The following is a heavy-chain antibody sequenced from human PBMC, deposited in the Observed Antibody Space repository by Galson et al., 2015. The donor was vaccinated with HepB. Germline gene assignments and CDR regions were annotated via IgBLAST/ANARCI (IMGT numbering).Heavy chain of an antibody. V-gene: IGHV3-23*01. J-gene: IGHJ3*02. CDR3: AKPLIAGHAFDI. Sequence: SLRLSCAASGFTFTNFAMSWVRQTPGGGLEWVFAISGSGTSPYYADSVKGRFTTSKDNSKNTLYLQRNSLRAEDTAIYYCAKPLIAGHAFDIWGQGTMVTVSS. CDR1: GFTFTNFA. D-gene: IGHD6-13*01. CDR2: ISGSGTSP.